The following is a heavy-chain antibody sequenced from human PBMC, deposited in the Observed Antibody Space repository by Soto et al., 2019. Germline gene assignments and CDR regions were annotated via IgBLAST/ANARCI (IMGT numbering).Heavy chain of an antibody. V-gene: IGHV4-59*01. CDR3: ARDQGGEFLTGSGMDV. D-gene: IGHD3-10*01. CDR1: GDSISRYY. J-gene: IGHJ6*02. CDR2: IYYSGET. Sequence: QVQLQESGPGLVKPSETLSLTCTVSGDSISRYYWSWIRLSPGKGLEWIGYIYYSGETNYNPSVKSRVTISVDRTKNQLSLKLSSVTAADTAVYYCARDQGGEFLTGSGMDVWGQGTTVTVSS.